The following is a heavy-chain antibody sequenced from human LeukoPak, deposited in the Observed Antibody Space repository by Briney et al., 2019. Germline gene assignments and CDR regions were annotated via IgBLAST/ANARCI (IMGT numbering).Heavy chain of an antibody. CDR1: GFTFSSYG. J-gene: IGHJ4*02. CDR3: ARDPVDY. CDR2: ISRSGNTI. V-gene: IGHV3-48*04. Sequence: PGGSLRLSCAASGFTFSSYGMSWVRQAPGKGLEWVSYISRSGNTIYYADSVKGRFTISRDNAKNSLYLQMNSLRAEDTAIYYCARDPVDYWGQGTLVTVSS.